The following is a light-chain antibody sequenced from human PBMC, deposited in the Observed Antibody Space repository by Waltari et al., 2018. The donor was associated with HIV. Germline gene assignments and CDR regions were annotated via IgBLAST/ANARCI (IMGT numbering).Light chain of an antibody. CDR1: RSNIGTHE. V-gene: IGLV1-40*01. CDR3: QSSDSTLSGSV. J-gene: IGLJ2*01. Sequence: PSVSGAPGQRVTLSCTGSRSNIGTHEVHWYQQLPGTAPRLLIYNTNSRPSGVPDRFSGSKSGTSASRAINGLQAEDEADYYCQSSDSTLSGSVFGGGTKLTVV. CDR2: NTN.